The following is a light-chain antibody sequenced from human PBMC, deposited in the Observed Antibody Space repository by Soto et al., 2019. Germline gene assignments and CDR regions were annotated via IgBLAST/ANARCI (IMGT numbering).Light chain of an antibody. CDR3: LQSSESPRT. J-gene: IGKJ1*01. CDR2: QVS. Sequence: DIVLTQTPLSSAVTLGQPASISCRSSQSLVYSDGNTYLRWLQQRPGQPPRLLLYQVSNRFSGVPHRVTGSGSGTDFTMKISRLEDAAVGVYYCLQSSESPRTFGQANTVEIK. CDR1: QSLVYSDGNTY. V-gene: IGKV2-24*01.